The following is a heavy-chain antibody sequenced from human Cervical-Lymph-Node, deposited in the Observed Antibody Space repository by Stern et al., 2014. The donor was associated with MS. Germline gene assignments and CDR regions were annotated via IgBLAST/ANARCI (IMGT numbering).Heavy chain of an antibody. D-gene: IGHD5-24*01. CDR1: GGSISSNY. V-gene: IGHV4-59*08. CDR2: LYYSGNT. Sequence: QVQLQESGPGLVKPSETLSLTCTVSGGSISSNYWSWIRQPPGKGLEWIGYLYYSGNTNYNPSLKSRVTTSVDTTKNQFSLSPSSVPAADTAVYYCARHGPPRRRDDSNHPNFDYWGPGTLVAVSS. CDR3: ARHGPPRRRDDSNHPNFDY. J-gene: IGHJ4*02.